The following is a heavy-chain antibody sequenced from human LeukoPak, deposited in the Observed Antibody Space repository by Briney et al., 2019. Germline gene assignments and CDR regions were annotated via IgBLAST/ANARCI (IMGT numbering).Heavy chain of an antibody. CDR3: AIYYFDRSGHYLPYDY. CDR1: GGSFSGYY. J-gene: IGHJ4*02. CDR2: ISHSGTT. D-gene: IGHD3-22*01. Sequence: SETLSLTCAVYGGSFSGYYWTWIRQPPGKGLEWIGEISHSGTTNYNPSLKTRVTVSGDTSKKQFSLRLTSVTAADTAVYHCAIYYFDRSGHYLPYDYWGQGTLVTVSS. V-gene: IGHV4-34*01.